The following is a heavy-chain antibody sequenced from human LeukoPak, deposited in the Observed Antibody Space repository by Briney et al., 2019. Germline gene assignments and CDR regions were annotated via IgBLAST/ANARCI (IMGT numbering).Heavy chain of an antibody. Sequence: VGSLRLSRAASGFTVSSNYMSWVRQAPGKGLEWVSVIYNGGSTYYADSVKGRFTISRQNSKNTVDLQMNSLRPEDTAVYYCARDGRYCIITSCYGYYGMDVWGQGTTVPVSS. V-gene: IGHV3-53*04. CDR3: ARDGRYCIITSCYGYYGMDV. J-gene: IGHJ6*02. CDR1: GFTVSSNY. D-gene: IGHD2-2*01. CDR2: IYNGGST.